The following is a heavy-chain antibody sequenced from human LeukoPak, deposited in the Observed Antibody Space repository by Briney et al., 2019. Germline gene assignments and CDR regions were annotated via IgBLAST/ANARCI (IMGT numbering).Heavy chain of an antibody. CDR3: AKPAGKDYYDSSGYLGDDAFDI. CDR2: IKQDGSGK. D-gene: IGHD3-22*01. Sequence: PGGSLRLSCAASGFTFSSYYMSWVRQAPGKGLEWVANIKQDGSGKYYVDSVKGRFTISRDNAKNSLYLQMNSLRAEDAALYYCAKPAGKDYYDSSGYLGDDAFDIWGQGTMVTVSS. CDR1: GFTFSSYY. J-gene: IGHJ3*02. V-gene: IGHV3-7*03.